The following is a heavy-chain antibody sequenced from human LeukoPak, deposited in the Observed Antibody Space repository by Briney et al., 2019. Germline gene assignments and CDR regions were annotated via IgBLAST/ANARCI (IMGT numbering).Heavy chain of an antibody. Sequence: GGSLRLSCAASGFTFSSYSMNWVRQAPGKGLEWVSSISSSSYIYYADSVKGRFTISRDNAKNSLYLQMNSLRAEDTAVYYCAREPSIVGATDYWGQGTLVTVSS. J-gene: IGHJ4*02. CDR1: GFTFSSYS. D-gene: IGHD1-26*01. V-gene: IGHV3-21*01. CDR3: AREPSIVGATDY. CDR2: ISSSSYI.